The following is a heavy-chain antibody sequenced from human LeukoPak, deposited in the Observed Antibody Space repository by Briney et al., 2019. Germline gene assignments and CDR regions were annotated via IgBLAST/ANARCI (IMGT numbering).Heavy chain of an antibody. V-gene: IGHV3-23*01. CDR2: ISASGGST. D-gene: IGHD5-24*01. CDR3: AKVPDGSPRGYWYFDL. J-gene: IGHJ2*01. Sequence: GGSLRLSCAASGFTFSSYSMNWVRQAPGKGLEWVSTISASGGSTYYADSVKGRFSVSRDNSKNTLYVQMTSLRPDDTADYYCAKVPDGSPRGYWYFDLWGRGTLVTVSS. CDR1: GFTFSSYS.